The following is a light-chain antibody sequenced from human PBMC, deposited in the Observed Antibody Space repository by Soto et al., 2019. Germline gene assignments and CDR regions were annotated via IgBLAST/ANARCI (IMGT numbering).Light chain of an antibody. Sequence: ENVLTQSPGTLSLSQGERATLSCRASQSVSSSYLAWYQQKPGQAPRLLIYGASSRATGIPDRFSGSGSGTDFTLTISRLEPEDFAGYYCQQYGSSPRTFGQRTKVDI. V-gene: IGKV3-20*01. J-gene: IGKJ1*01. CDR1: QSVSSSY. CDR3: QQYGSSPRT. CDR2: GAS.